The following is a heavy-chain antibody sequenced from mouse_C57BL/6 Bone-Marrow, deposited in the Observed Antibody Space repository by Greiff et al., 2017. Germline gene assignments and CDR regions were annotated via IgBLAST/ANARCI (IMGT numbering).Heavy chain of an antibody. J-gene: IGHJ2*01. CDR3: ARGGY. V-gene: IGHV1-69*01. Sequence: QVQLQQSGAELVMPGASVKLSCKASGYTFTSYWMHWVKQRPGQGLEWIGEIDPSDSYTNYNQKFKGKSTLTVDNSSSTAYLQLSSLTSEDSAVYYCARGGYWGQGTTLTVSS. CDR1: GYTFTSYW. CDR2: IDPSDSYT.